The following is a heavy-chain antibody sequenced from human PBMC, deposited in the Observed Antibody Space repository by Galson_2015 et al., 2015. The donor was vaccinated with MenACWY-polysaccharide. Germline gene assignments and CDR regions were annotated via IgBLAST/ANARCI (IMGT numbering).Heavy chain of an antibody. CDR2: IRYDGSNK. J-gene: IGHJ2*01. Sequence: SLRLSCAASGFTFGSYGMHWVRQAPGKGLEWVAFIRYDGSNKYYADSVKGRFTISRDNSKNTLYLQMNSLRAEDTAVYYCAKASPEYSSSWYSFWYFDLWGRGTLVTVSS. V-gene: IGHV3-30*02. D-gene: IGHD6-13*01. CDR3: AKASPEYSSSWYSFWYFDL. CDR1: GFTFGSYG.